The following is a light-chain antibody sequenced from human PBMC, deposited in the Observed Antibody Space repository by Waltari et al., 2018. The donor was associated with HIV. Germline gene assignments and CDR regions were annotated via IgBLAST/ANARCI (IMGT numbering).Light chain of an antibody. Sequence: QSVLSQPPSASATPGQRLNISCSAHTAHNIARDYLRWFRRVPGAAPRLLMYQTDQRPSWVTDRFSGSKSGTSASLVISGLRSEDEAHYYCAAWDDSLSGYVFGTGTKVIVL. CDR1: TAHNIARDY. J-gene: IGLJ1*01. CDR3: AAWDDSLSGYV. CDR2: QTD. V-gene: IGLV1-47*01.